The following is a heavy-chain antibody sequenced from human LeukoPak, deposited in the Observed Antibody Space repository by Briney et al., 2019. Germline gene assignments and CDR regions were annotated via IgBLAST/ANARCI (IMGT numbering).Heavy chain of an antibody. Sequence: GGSLRLSCAASGFTFSRFPVHWVRQAPGKGLEWVAVMSHDGSNEFYGDSVKGRFTISRDNSNNTLFLDMNSLRAEGTAVYYCGRTFDSTGYFLGYFDLWGQGTLVIVSS. D-gene: IGHD3-22*01. V-gene: IGHV3-30*07. CDR2: MSHDGSNE. CDR3: GRTFDSTGYFLGYFDL. CDR1: GFTFSRFP. J-gene: IGHJ4*02.